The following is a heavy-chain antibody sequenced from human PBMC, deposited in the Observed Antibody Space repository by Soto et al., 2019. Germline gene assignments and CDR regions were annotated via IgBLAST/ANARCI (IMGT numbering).Heavy chain of an antibody. Sequence: ASVKVSCKVSGYTLTELSMHWVRQAPGKGLEWMGGFDPEDGETIYAQKFQGRVTMTEDTSTDTAYMELSSLRSEDTAVYYCATGEDLRYFDWLPDAFDIWGQGTMVTVSS. CDR1: GYTLTELS. CDR3: ATGEDLRYFDWLPDAFDI. CDR2: FDPEDGET. J-gene: IGHJ3*02. D-gene: IGHD3-9*01. V-gene: IGHV1-24*01.